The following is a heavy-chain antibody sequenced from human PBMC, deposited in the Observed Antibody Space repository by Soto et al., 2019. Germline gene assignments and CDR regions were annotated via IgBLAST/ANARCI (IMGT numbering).Heavy chain of an antibody. V-gene: IGHV1-69*13. Sequence: SVKVSCKASGYTFTSYGISWVRQAPGQELEWMGWIIPIFGTANYAQKFQGRVTITADESTSTAYMELSSLRSEDTAVYYCAAYDFWSGSWFYPWGQGTLVTVSS. D-gene: IGHD3-3*01. CDR3: AAYDFWSGSWFYP. J-gene: IGHJ5*02. CDR2: IIPIFGTA. CDR1: GYTFTSYG.